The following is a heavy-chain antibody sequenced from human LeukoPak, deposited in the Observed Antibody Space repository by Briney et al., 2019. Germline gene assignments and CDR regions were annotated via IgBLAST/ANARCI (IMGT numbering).Heavy chain of an antibody. D-gene: IGHD2-15*01. CDR3: AKEPNGRLKLNPEDRYCSGGSCYSWFDP. J-gene: IGHJ5*02. CDR2: IIPIFGTA. Sequence: SVKVSCKASGGTFSSYAISWVRQAPGQGLEWMGRIIPIFGTANYAQKFQGRVTITTDESTSTAYMELSSLRSEDTAVYYCAKEPNGRLKLNPEDRYCSGGSCYSWFDPWGQGTLVTVSS. V-gene: IGHV1-69*05. CDR1: GGTFSSYA.